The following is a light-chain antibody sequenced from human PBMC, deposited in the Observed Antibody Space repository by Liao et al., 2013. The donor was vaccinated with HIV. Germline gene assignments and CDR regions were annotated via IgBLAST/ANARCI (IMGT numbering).Light chain of an antibody. Sequence: SYELTQPPSVSVAPGKTARITCGGDNIGSKSVHWYQQKPGQAPVLAMYYDTDRPSGIPERFSGSNSGNTATLTISRVEAGDEADYYCQAWDSSTAWVFGGGTKLTVL. CDR1: NIGSKS. J-gene: IGLJ3*02. V-gene: IGLV3-21*01. CDR3: QAWDSSTAWV. CDR2: YDT.